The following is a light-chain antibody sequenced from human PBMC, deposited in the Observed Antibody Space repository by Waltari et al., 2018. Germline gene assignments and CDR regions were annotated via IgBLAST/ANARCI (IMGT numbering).Light chain of an antibody. Sequence: EIVMTQSPVTLSVSPGERATLSCRASQSITNNLAWYQQRPGQAPRLLIYRASTRATGIPARFSGSGSGTEFTLTISSLQSEDFAVYHCQQYNNWPRTFGPGTKLEIK. J-gene: IGKJ2*01. CDR3: QQYNNWPRT. CDR1: QSITNN. V-gene: IGKV3-15*01. CDR2: RAS.